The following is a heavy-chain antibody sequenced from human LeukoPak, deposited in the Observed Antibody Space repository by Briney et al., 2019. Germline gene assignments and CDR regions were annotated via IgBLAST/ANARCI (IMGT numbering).Heavy chain of an antibody. CDR2: ISAYNGNT. V-gene: IGHV1-18*01. D-gene: IGHD6-19*01. CDR1: GGTFSSYA. Sequence: ASVKVSCKASGGTFSSYAISWVRQAPGQGLEWMGWISAYNGNTNYAQKLQGRVTMTTDTSTSTAYMELRSLRSDDTAVYYCARARSSGWYWDYWGQGTLVTVSS. CDR3: ARARSSGWYWDY. J-gene: IGHJ4*02.